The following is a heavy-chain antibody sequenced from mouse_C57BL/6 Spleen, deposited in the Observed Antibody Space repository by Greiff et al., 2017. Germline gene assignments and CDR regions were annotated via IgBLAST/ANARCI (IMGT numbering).Heavy chain of an antibody. CDR2: ISSAGSTI. CDR3: ARSEEFDYCGSSYDY. V-gene: IGHV5-17*01. Sequence: DVMLVESGGGLVKPGGSLKLSCAASGFTFSDYGMHWVRQAPVKGLEWVAYISSAGSTIYYADTVKGRFTISRDNAKNTLFLQMTRLRSEDTAMYYCARSEEFDYCGSSYDYWGQGTTLTVSS. D-gene: IGHD1-1*01. J-gene: IGHJ2*01. CDR1: GFTFSDYG.